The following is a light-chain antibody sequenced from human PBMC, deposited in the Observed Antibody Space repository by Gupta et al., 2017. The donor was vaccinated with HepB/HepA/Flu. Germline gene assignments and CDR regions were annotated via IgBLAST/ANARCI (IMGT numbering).Light chain of an antibody. CDR1: SNNVGNQG. CDR3: SAWDSSRSAVV. J-gene: IGLJ3*02. CDR2: RNN. V-gene: IGLV10-54*04. Sequence: QAGLTQPPSVSKDLRQTATLTCTGNSNNVGNQGAAWLQQHQGHPPKLLSYRNNNRPSGISERFSASRSGNTASLTITGLQPEDEADDYCSAWDSSRSAVVFGGGTKLTVL.